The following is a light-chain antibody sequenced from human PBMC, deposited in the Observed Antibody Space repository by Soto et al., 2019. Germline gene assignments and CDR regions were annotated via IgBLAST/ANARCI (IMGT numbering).Light chain of an antibody. CDR3: LQYHSYPAT. J-gene: IGKJ2*01. V-gene: IGKV1-17*03. CDR2: AAS. Sequence: DIQMTQSPSVVSAFVGDRVTITCRASEGINNYLAWFQQKQGKVPQRLIYAASSLQSGVPSRFSGSGSGTEFTLTMNNLQPEDSATYYCLQYHSYPATFGQGTKLEIE. CDR1: EGINNY.